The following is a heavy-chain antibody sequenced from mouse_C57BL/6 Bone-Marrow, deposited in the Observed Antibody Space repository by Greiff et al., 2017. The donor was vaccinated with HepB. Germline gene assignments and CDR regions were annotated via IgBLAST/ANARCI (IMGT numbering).Heavy chain of an antibody. J-gene: IGHJ4*01. CDR3: AKKSLLYDAMDY. D-gene: IGHD2-10*01. V-gene: IGHV2-4*01. CDR2: IWSGGST. Sequence: VKLVESGPGLVQPSQSLSITCTVSGFSLTSYGVHWVRQPPGKGLEWLGVIWSGGSTDYNAAFISRLSISKDNSKSQVFFKMNSLQADDTAIYYCAKKSLLYDAMDYWGQGTSVTVSS. CDR1: GFSLTSYG.